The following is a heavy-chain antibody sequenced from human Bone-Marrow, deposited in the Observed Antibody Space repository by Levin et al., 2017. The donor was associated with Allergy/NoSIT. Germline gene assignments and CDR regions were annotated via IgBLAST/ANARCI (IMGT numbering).Heavy chain of an antibody. CDR2: ITSSSSYI. CDR3: ARGLEYSGLP. Sequence: GGSLRLSCAASGFTFSSYTMNWVRQAPGKGLDWVSSITSSSSYIYYADSVKGRFTISRDNAKNSLYLQMNSLRVEDTAVYYCARGLEYSGLPWGQGTLVTVSS. CDR1: GFTFSSYT. D-gene: IGHD5-12*01. J-gene: IGHJ5*02. V-gene: IGHV3-21*01.